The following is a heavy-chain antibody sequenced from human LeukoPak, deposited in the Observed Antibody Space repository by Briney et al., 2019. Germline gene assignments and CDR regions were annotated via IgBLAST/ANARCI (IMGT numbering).Heavy chain of an antibody. J-gene: IGHJ5*02. CDR2: IYYSGGT. D-gene: IGHD2-2*01. Sequence: ETLSPTCTVAGGSISNYYWSWIRQPPGKGLEWIGYIYYSGGTNYNPSLKSRVTISVDTSKNQFSLTRRSVTAADTAVYFCARDPSRAFFNWFDPWGQGTLVTVSA. CDR1: GGSISNYY. CDR3: ARDPSRAFFNWFDP. V-gene: IGHV4-59*01.